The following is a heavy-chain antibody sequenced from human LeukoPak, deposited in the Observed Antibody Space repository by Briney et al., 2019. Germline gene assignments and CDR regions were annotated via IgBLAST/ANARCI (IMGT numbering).Heavy chain of an antibody. CDR3: AKDSLGSGWYRGPLDY. J-gene: IGHJ4*02. CDR2: ISWNRGSI. Sequence: PGGSLRLSCAASVFTFDDYAMHWVRQAPGRGREWVSGISWNRGSIGYADSVKGRFTISRDNAKNSLYLQMNSLRAEDTALYYCAKDSLGSGWYRGPLDYWGQGTLVTVSS. D-gene: IGHD6-19*01. CDR1: VFTFDDYA. V-gene: IGHV3-9*01.